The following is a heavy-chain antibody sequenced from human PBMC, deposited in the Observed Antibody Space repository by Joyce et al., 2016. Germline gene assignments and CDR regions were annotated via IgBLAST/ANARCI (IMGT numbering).Heavy chain of an antibody. CDR3: ARDAMGGVERPNEFFDH. D-gene: IGHD1-26*01. CDR2: IIPVVETA. J-gene: IGHJ4*02. V-gene: IGHV1-69*12. Sequence: QVQLVQSGAEVRKPGSSVKVSCKASGGTFSTYAITWVRQAPGQRLEWVGGIIPVVETANYPRKFQGRVTITADEPTTTAYMELRSLRSEDTAVYYCARDAMGGVERPNEFFDHWGQGTLVTVSP. CDR1: GGTFSTYA.